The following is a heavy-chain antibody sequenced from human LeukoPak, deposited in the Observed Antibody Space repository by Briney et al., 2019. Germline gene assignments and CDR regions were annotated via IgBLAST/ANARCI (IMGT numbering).Heavy chain of an antibody. J-gene: IGHJ4*02. V-gene: IGHV3-33*08. D-gene: IGHD5-24*01. CDR2: KWFDGSQK. CDR1: GFTFSSFS. Sequence: GGSLRLSCAASGFTFSSFSMHWVRQAPGKGLEWVAAKWFDGSQKYYGDSVKGRFTISRDNSKNTVYLQVNSLRAEDTAVYYCSTPPPTNLWGQGTLVTVSS. CDR3: STPPPTNL.